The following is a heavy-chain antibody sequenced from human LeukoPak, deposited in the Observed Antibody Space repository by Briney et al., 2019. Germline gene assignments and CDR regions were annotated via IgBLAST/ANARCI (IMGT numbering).Heavy chain of an antibody. CDR1: GFTFSNYA. CDR3: ARDRLTTVTTFHFDY. V-gene: IGHV3-23*01. CDR2: ISDSGDST. J-gene: IGHJ4*02. Sequence: PGGSLRLSCAASGFTFSNYAMSWVRQAPGKGLEWVSTISDSGDSTYYADSVKGRFTISRDNSKNTLYLQMSSLRAEDTAMYYCARDRLTTVTTFHFDYWGQGTLVTVSS. D-gene: IGHD4-17*01.